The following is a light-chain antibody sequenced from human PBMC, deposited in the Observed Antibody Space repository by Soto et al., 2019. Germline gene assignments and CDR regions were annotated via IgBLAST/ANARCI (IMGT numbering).Light chain of an antibody. J-gene: IGLJ3*02. V-gene: IGLV2-8*01. CDR2: EVN. CDR1: SSDVGGYNY. CDR3: SSYVGSNRGV. Sequence: QLVLTQPPSASGSPGQSVTISCTGSSSDVGGYNYVSWYQHHPGKAPRLMIYEVNKRPSGVPDRFSGSKSGNTASLTVSGLQAEDEVDYYCSSYVGSNRGVFGGGTQLTVL.